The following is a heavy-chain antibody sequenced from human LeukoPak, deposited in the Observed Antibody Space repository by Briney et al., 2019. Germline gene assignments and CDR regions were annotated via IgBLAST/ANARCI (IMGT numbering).Heavy chain of an antibody. V-gene: IGHV1-18*01. CDR2: ISAYNGNT. CDR1: GYTFTSYG. Sequence: ASVKVSCKASGYTFTSYGISWVRQAPGQGLEWMGWISAYNGNTNYAQKLQGRVTMTTDTSTSTAYMELRSLRSDDTAVYYCARGRRERGGSGSYYNSPHYYFDYWGQGTLVTVSS. CDR3: ARGRRERGGSGSYYNSPHYYFDY. J-gene: IGHJ4*02. D-gene: IGHD3-10*01.